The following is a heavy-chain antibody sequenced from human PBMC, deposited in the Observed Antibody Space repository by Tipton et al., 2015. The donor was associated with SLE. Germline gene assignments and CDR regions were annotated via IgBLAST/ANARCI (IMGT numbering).Heavy chain of an antibody. D-gene: IGHD3-10*01. CDR1: GFTFSTYS. CDR3: ARGGSGSSFDY. CDR2: INSDGSST. Sequence: SLRLSCAASGFTFSTYSMSWVRQAPGKGLVWVSRINSDGSSTSYADSVKGRFTISRDNAKNTLYLQMNSLRAEDTAVYYCARGGSGSSFDYWGQGTLVTVSS. V-gene: IGHV3-74*01. J-gene: IGHJ4*02.